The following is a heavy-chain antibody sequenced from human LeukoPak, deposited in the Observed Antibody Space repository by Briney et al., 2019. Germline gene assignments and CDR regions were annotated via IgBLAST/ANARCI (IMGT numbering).Heavy chain of an antibody. CDR1: GFTFSSYA. CDR3: AKGGLVHRFDP. CDR2: ISGSGDNT. V-gene: IGHV3-23*01. J-gene: IGHJ5*02. Sequence: PGGSLRLSCAASGFTFSSYAMSWVRQAPGKGLEWVSGISGSGDNTYYADSVKGRFTISRDNPKNTLYLQMNSLRADDTAVYYCAKGGLVHRFDPWGQGTLATVSS.